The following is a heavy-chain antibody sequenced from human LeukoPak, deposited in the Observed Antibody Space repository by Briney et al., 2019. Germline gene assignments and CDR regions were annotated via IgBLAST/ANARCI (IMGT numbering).Heavy chain of an antibody. Sequence: SETLSLTCTVSGGSISSYYWSWIRQPPGKGLEWIGEINHSGSTNYNPSLKSRVTISVDTSKNQFSLKLSSVTAADTAVYYCASVRLPTRDIDYWGQGTLVTVSS. V-gene: IGHV4-34*01. CDR3: ASVRLPTRDIDY. CDR1: GGSISSYY. J-gene: IGHJ4*02. D-gene: IGHD5/OR15-5a*01. CDR2: INHSGST.